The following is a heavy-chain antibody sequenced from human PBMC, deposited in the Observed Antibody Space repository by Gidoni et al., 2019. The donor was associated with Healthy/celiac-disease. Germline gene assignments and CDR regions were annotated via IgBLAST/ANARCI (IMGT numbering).Heavy chain of an antibody. V-gene: IGHV3-33*01. CDR2: IWYDGSNK. CDR1: GFTFSSYG. CDR3: ARDPIVGATDDAFDI. J-gene: IGHJ3*02. Sequence: QVQLVESGGGVVQPGRSLRLSCAASGFTFSSYGMHWVRQAPGKGLEWVAVIWYDGSNKYYADSVKGRFTISRDNSKNTLYLQMNSLRAEDTAVYYCARDPIVGATDDAFDIWGQGTMVTVSS. D-gene: IGHD1-26*01.